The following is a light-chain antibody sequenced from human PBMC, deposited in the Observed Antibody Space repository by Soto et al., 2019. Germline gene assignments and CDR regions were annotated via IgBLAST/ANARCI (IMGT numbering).Light chain of an antibody. Sequence: QSVLTQPPSVSGAPGQRVTISCTGSSSNIGAGYDVHWYQQLPGTAPKLLIYGNNNRPSWVPARFSGSKSGTSASLAIPGLQAEDEADYYCQSYDTSLSGSGVFGGGTKLTVL. CDR1: SSNIGAGYD. V-gene: IGLV1-40*01. CDR2: GNN. J-gene: IGLJ3*02. CDR3: QSYDTSLSGSGV.